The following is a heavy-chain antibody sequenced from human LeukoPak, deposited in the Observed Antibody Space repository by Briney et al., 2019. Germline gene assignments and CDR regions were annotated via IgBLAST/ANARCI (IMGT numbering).Heavy chain of an antibody. J-gene: IGHJ4*02. Sequence: QTGGSLRLSCTASGFTFSDYGMTWVRQAPGKGPEWVSNIKQDGSERYYVDSVRGRFTISRDNAKNSLFLQMNGLRAEDTAVYYCARRGGSSSRRSPIDYWGQGTLVTVSS. V-gene: IGHV3-7*01. CDR3: ARRGGSSSRRSPIDY. CDR2: IKQDGSER. CDR1: GFTFSDYG. D-gene: IGHD6-6*01.